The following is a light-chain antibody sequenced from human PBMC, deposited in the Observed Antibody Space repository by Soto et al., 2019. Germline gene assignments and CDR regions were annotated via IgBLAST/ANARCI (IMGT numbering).Light chain of an antibody. CDR2: GAS. V-gene: IGKV3D-20*02. Sequence: EIVLTQSPATLSLSPGERATLSCRASQSVTSSYLAWYQLKPGQAPRLLIYGASTRATGIPDRFSGSGSGTDFTLTISRLDPEDFAVYYCQQYNKWPTFGQGTKVDIK. CDR1: QSVTSSY. CDR3: QQYNKWPT. J-gene: IGKJ1*01.